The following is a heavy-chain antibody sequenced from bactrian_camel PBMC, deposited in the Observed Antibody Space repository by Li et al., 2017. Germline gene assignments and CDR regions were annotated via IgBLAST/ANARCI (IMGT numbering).Heavy chain of an antibody. J-gene: IGHJ4*01. CDR2: IRKDGST. Sequence: HVQLVESGGGSVQAGGSLKLSCVVSESISSWCEKDWYRQTPGKERELVSTIRKDGSTTYADSVKGRFAISRDDAKNAWYLQMNSLTIDDTGVYYCAACGTAYQGQGTQVTVS. V-gene: IGHV3S55*01. CDR1: ESISSWCE.